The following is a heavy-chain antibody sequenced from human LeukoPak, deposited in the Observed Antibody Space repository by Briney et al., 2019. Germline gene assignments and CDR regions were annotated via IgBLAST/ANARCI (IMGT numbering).Heavy chain of an antibody. D-gene: IGHD6-13*01. CDR1: GFPFSSYS. CDR3: VRDPFYTSRYGAFDI. Sequence: GGSLRLSCAASGFPFSSYSVTWVRQAPGKGLEWVSSISNSGSYIYYADSVKGRFTISRDNAKNSLYLQMDSLRSEDTAVYICVRDPFYTSRYGAFDIWSQGTMVTVSS. V-gene: IGHV3-21*01. J-gene: IGHJ3*02. CDR2: ISNSGSYI.